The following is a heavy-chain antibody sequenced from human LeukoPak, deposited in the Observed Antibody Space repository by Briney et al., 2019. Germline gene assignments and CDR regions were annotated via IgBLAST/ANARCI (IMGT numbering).Heavy chain of an antibody. J-gene: IGHJ3*02. CDR1: GGSFSGYY. CDR2: IINRGIT. Sequence: PSETLSLTSAVYGGSFSGYYWSCIRQPPGQGLEWIGEIINRGITNYNQSLKSGVTISVDTYKNQFSLKLSSVTAADTAVYYCASPGSGRHAFDIWGQGTMVTVSS. V-gene: IGHV4-34*12. D-gene: IGHD3-10*01. CDR3: ASPGSGRHAFDI.